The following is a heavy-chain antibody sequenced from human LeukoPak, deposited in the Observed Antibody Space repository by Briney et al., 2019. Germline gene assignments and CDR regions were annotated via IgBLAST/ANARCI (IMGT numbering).Heavy chain of an antibody. Sequence: SETLSLTCAVYGGSFSGYYWSWIRQPPGKGLEWLGEINHSGSTNYNPSLKSRVTISVNTSKNQFSLKLSSVTAADTAVYYCARGRGGYSSSWTDIWGQGTMVTVSS. CDR3: ARGRGGYSSSWTDI. J-gene: IGHJ3*02. CDR1: GGSFSGYY. CDR2: INHSGST. V-gene: IGHV4-34*01. D-gene: IGHD6-13*01.